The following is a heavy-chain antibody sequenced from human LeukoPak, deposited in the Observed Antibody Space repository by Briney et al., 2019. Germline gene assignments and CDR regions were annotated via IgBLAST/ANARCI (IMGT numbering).Heavy chain of an antibody. Sequence: GGSLRLSCTAPGFTFTNYTMKRVRQAPGKGLEWVSSISTNSAFIYYADSVRGRFTISTDNTKNSLYLQMDSRTADDTAVYFCACLRGPSDYWGQGTLVTVSS. V-gene: IGHV3-21*03. J-gene: IGHJ4*02. CDR2: ISTNSAFI. D-gene: IGHD4-17*01. CDR1: GFTFTNYT. CDR3: ACLRGPSDY.